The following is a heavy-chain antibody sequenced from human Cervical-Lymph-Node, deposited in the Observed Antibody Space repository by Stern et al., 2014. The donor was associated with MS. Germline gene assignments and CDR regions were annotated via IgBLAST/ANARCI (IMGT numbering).Heavy chain of an antibody. CDR2: INPYGGST. V-gene: IGHV1-46*01. Sequence: VQLVESGAEVKEPGASVKVSRKASGYTFGSYYIHWVRQAPGQGLEWMGIINPYGGSTTYAQKFQGRVTMTTDTPTSTVHMELSSLRSNDTAVYYCARGRYLDSPFDFWGQGTPVTASS. D-gene: IGHD3/OR15-3a*01. CDR3: ARGRYLDSPFDF. J-gene: IGHJ4*02. CDR1: GYTFGSYY.